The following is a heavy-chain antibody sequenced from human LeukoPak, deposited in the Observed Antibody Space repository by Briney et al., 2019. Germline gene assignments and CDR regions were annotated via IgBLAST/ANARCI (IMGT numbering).Heavy chain of an antibody. CDR2: IYYSGST. Sequence: SETLSLTCTVSGGSISSYYWSWLRQPPGKGLEWIGYIYYSGSTNYNPSLKSRVTISVDTSKNQFSLKLSSVTAADTAVYYCARNYYDSSGYPGGIDYWGQGTLVTVSS. V-gene: IGHV4-59*12. CDR1: GGSISSYY. CDR3: ARNYYDSSGYPGGIDY. D-gene: IGHD3-22*01. J-gene: IGHJ4*02.